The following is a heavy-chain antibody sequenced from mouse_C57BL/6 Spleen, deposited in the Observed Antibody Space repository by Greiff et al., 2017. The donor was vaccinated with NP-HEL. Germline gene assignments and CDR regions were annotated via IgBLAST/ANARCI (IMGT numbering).Heavy chain of an antibody. V-gene: IGHV2-2*01. CDR2: LWSGGST. CDR3: ARNWVGGGYFDV. Sequence: QVHVKQSGPGLVQPSQSLSITCTVSGFSLTSYGVHWVRQSPGKGLEWLGLLWSGGSTDYNAAFISRLSISKDNSKSQVFFKMNSLQADDTAIYYCARNWVGGGYFDVWGTGTTVTVSS. CDR1: GFSLTSYG. J-gene: IGHJ1*03. D-gene: IGHD1-1*02.